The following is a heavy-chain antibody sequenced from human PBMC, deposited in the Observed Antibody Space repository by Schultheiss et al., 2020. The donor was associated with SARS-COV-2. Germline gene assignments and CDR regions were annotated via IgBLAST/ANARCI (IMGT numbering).Heavy chain of an antibody. D-gene: IGHD3-9*01. CDR1: GFTFSSYA. CDR3: AKDILRYFDWLLYGYFDY. J-gene: IGHJ4*02. CDR2: ISYDGSNK. V-gene: IGHV3-30*04. Sequence: GGSLRLSCAASGFTFSSYAMSWVRQAPGKGLEWVAVISYDGSNKYYADSVKGRFTISRDNSKNTLYLQMNSLRAEDTAVYYCAKDILRYFDWLLYGYFDYWGQGTLVTVSS.